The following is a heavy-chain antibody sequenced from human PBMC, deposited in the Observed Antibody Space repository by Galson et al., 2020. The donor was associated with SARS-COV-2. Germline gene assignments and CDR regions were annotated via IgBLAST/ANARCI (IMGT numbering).Heavy chain of an antibody. CDR1: GFSLSTSGMC. Sequence: VSGPTLVKPTQTLTLTCTFSGFSLSTSGMCVSWIRQPPGKALEWLARIDWDDDEYYSTSLKTRLAISKDTSKNRVVLTMTNMSPVDTGTYYCARLLEGSYYMDVWGEGTTVTVSS. J-gene: IGHJ6*03. CDR2: IDWDDDE. V-gene: IGHV2-70*11. CDR3: ARLLEGSYYMDV.